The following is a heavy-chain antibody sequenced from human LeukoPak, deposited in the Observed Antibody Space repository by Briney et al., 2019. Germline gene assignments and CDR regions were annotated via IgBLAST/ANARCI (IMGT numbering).Heavy chain of an antibody. CDR3: ARGRGAAAGPEELDS. D-gene: IGHD6-13*01. J-gene: IGHJ4*02. V-gene: IGHV4-34*01. Sequence: PSETLSLTCAVYGGSFSGYYWSWIRQPPGKGLEWIGEINHSGTTNYNPSLKSRVTISVDTSKNQFSLDLSSVTAADTAVYYCARGRGAAAGPEELDSWGQGTLLTVSS. CDR2: INHSGTT. CDR1: GGSFSGYY.